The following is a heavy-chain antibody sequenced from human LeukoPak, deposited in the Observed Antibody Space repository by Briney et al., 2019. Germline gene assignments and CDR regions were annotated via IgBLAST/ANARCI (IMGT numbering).Heavy chain of an antibody. V-gene: IGHV3-33*01. CDR1: GFTFSNYG. Sequence: GGSLRLSCAAPGFTFSNYGRHWVRQAPGKGLEWVALIWFDGRNKFHADSVKGRFTISRDNSKNTLFLQMNSLRAEDTAVYYCAREWGPIAVSGGPGYWGQGALVTVSS. D-gene: IGHD6-19*01. J-gene: IGHJ4*02. CDR2: IWFDGRNK. CDR3: AREWGPIAVSGGPGY.